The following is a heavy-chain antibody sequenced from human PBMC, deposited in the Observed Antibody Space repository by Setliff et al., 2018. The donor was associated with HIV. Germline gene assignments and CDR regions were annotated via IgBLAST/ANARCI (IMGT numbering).Heavy chain of an antibody. Sequence: ASVKVPCKTSGYTFTNYGISWVRQAPGQGLEWTGWIRTYDGNTNYAQRLQGRVTMTTDTSTSTAYMELRSLRSDDTAVYYCARGYDGSGFYYVYWGQGTLVTVS. D-gene: IGHD3-22*01. CDR3: ARGYDGSGFYYVY. CDR2: IRTYDGNT. J-gene: IGHJ4*02. CDR1: GYTFTNYG. V-gene: IGHV1-18*01.